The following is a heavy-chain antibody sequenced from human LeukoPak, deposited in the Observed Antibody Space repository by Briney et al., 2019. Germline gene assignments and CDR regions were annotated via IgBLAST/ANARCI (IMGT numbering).Heavy chain of an antibody. J-gene: IGHJ5*02. D-gene: IGHD2-15*01. CDR1: SGSVRSNYYS. V-gene: IGHV4-39*02. CDR3: ARRLRIGAAEWFDP. Sequence: PSETLSLTCSVSSGSVRSNYYSWAWIRQAPGKGLEWVGGLDESGNTYYNPSLKSRLTMSVDTSKNHFSLNLKSVAAADTSVYYCARRLRIGAAEWFDPWGQGIMVTVSS. CDR2: LDESGNT.